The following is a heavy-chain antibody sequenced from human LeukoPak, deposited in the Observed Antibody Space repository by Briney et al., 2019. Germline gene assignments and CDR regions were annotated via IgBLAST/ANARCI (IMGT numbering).Heavy chain of an antibody. D-gene: IGHD3-10*01. CDR2: ISYDGSNK. CDR3: ARDYGYYYGSGSYCIPD. V-gene: IGHV3-30-3*01. Sequence: GGSLRLSCAASGFTFSSYAMHWVRQAPGKGLEWVAVISYDGSNKYYADSVKGRFTISRDNSKNTLYLQMNSLRAEDTAVYYCARDYGYYYGSGSYCIPDWGQGTLVTVSS. J-gene: IGHJ4*02. CDR1: GFTFSSYA.